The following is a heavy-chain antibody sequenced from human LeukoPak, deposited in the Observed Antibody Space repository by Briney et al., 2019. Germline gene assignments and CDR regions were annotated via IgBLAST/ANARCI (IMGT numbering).Heavy chain of an antibody. CDR2: IIPIFGTA. J-gene: IGHJ6*03. Sequence: ASVKVSCKASGGTFSSYAISWVRQAPGQGLEWMGGIIPIFGTANYAQKFQGRVTITTDESTSTAYMELGSLRSEDTAVYYCARDDRYSSSLGHYYYMDVWGKGTTVTVSS. D-gene: IGHD6-13*01. V-gene: IGHV1-69*05. CDR3: ARDDRYSSSLGHYYYMDV. CDR1: GGTFSSYA.